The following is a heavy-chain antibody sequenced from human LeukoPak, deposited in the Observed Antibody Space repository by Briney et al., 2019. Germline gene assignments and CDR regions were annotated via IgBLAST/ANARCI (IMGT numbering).Heavy chain of an antibody. J-gene: IGHJ5*02. CDR3: ARAAAESGAFRDNWFDP. Sequence: GGSLRLSCVASGFTFRRHDMHWVRQAQGKGLEWVAVISDDGRKQIYADSVKGRFTISRDNSKNTLYLQMNGLREEDTGVYYCARAAAESGAFRDNWFDPWGQGTLVTVSS. CDR2: ISDDGRKQ. V-gene: IGHV3-30*04. CDR1: GFTFRRHD. D-gene: IGHD2-15*01.